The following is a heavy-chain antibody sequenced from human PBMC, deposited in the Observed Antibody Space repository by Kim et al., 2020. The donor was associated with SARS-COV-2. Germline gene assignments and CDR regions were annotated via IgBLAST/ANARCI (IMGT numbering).Heavy chain of an antibody. CDR3: ARFSPDYYDSSGYYYTFDY. J-gene: IGHJ4*02. CDR2: INHSGST. Sequence: SETLSLTCAVYGGSFSGYYWSWIRQPPGKGLEWIGEINHSGSTNYNPSLKSRVTISVDTSKNQFSLKLSSVTAADTAVYYCARFSPDYYDSSGYYYTFDYWGQGTLVTVSS. V-gene: IGHV4-34*01. CDR1: GGSFSGYY. D-gene: IGHD3-22*01.